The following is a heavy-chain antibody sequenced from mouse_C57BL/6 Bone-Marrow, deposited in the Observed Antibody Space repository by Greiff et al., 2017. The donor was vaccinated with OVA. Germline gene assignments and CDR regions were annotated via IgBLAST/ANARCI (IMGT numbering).Heavy chain of an antibody. Sequence: QVQLKQPGTELVKPGASVKLSCKASGYTFTSYGISWVKQRTGQGLEWIGEIYPRSGNTYYNEKFKGKATLTADKSSSTAYMELRSLTSEDSAVYFCARGGYYGSSYEGVFAYWGQGTLVTVSA. D-gene: IGHD1-1*01. CDR1: GYTFTSYG. J-gene: IGHJ3*01. V-gene: IGHV1-81*01. CDR3: ARGGYYGSSYEGVFAY. CDR2: IYPRSGNT.